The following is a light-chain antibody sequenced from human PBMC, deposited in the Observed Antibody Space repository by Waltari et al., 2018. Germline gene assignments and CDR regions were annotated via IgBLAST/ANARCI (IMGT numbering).Light chain of an antibody. V-gene: IGKV3-15*01. CDR1: QSVNNF. CDR2: GPS. J-gene: IGKJ2*01. Sequence: EIVMTQSPATLSVSPGERATLSCRASQSVNNFLAWYHKKHGQAPRLLIYGPSTRATGIPARFSGSGSGTVFTLTISSLHSDDFAVYYCQHYNNWPPMYTFGQGTKLEIK. CDR3: QHYNNWPPMYT.